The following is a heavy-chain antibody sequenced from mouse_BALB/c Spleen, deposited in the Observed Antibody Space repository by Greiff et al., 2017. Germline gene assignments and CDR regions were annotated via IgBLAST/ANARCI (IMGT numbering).Heavy chain of an antibody. Sequence: VQLQQSGPGLVAPSQSLSITCTVSGFSLTSYGVHWVRQPPGKGLEWLGVICAGGGTNYHSALMSRLSITKDNSKSQVFLKMNSLQTDDTAMYYCARDEKGWFAYWGQGTLVTVSA. V-gene: IGHV2-9*02. CDR2: ICAGGGT. CDR3: ARDEKGWFAY. J-gene: IGHJ3*01. CDR1: GFSLTSYG.